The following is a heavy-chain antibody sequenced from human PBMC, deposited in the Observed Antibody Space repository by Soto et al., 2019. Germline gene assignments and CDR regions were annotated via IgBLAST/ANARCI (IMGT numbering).Heavy chain of an antibody. CDR1: GFTFNTYG. CDR2: ISYDGSNQ. J-gene: IGHJ4*02. CDR3: AAQGPWYSSSSALDH. D-gene: IGHD6-6*01. V-gene: IGHV3-30*03. Sequence: QPGGSLRLSCAASGFTFNTYGMHWVRQAPGKGLQWVAVISYDGSNQFYEDSVKGRFTISRDDSKNTLYLQMTSLRPEDTAIYYCAAQGPWYSSSSALDHWGQGTLVTVSS.